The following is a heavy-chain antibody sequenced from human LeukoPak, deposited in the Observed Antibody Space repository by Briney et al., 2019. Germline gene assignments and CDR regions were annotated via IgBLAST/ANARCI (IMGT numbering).Heavy chain of an antibody. Sequence: ASVKVSCKASGYTFNGYYIHWVRQAPGQGLEWMAWINPNGGGTNYAQKFQGRVAVTRDSSSSTAYMELSGPTSDDTAVFYCARGTGAPNYFDYWGQGTLVTVSS. CDR3: ARGTGAPNYFDY. J-gene: IGHJ4*02. CDR1: GYTFNGYY. CDR2: INPNGGGT. V-gene: IGHV1-2*02. D-gene: IGHD7-27*01.